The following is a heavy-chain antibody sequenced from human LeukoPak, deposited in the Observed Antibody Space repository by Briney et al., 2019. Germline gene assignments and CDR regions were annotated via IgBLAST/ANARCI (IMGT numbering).Heavy chain of an antibody. CDR1: GYTFTSYY. D-gene: IGHD3-3*01. CDR2: ISAYNGNT. V-gene: IGHV1-18*04. CDR3: ARVESVLRFFDY. J-gene: IGHJ4*02. Sequence: ASVEVSCKASGYTFTSYYMHWVRQAPGQGLEWMGWISAYNGNTNYAQKLQGRVTMTTDTSTSTAYMELRSLRSDDTAVYYCARVESVLRFFDYWGQGTLVTVSS.